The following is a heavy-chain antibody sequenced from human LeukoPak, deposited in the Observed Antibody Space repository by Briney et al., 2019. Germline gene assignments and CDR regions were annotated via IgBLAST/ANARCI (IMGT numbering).Heavy chain of an antibody. J-gene: IGHJ4*02. D-gene: IGHD1-26*01. CDR2: ISAYNGNT. CDR1: GGTFSSYA. Sequence: ASVKVSCKASGGTFSSYAISWVRQAPGQGLEWMGWISAYNGNTNYAQKLQGRVTMTTDTSTSTAYMELRSLRSDDTAVYYCARIGIVGATRYYFDYWGQGTLVTVSS. V-gene: IGHV1-18*01. CDR3: ARIGIVGATRYYFDY.